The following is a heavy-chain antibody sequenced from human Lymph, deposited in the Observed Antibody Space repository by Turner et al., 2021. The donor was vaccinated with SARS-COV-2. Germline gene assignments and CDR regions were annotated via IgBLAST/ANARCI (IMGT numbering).Heavy chain of an antibody. CDR1: GGTFSSYA. J-gene: IGHJ3*02. D-gene: IGHD6-19*01. CDR2: IIPIFGTG. Sequence: QVQLVQSGAEVKKPGSSVKVSCKASGGTFSSYAISWGRQAPGQGLEWMGGIIPIFGTGNYAQKFQGRVTITADESTSTAYMELSSLRSEDTAVYYCERDTAVAGTLGAFDIWGQGTMVTVSS. CDR3: ERDTAVAGTLGAFDI. V-gene: IGHV1-69*01.